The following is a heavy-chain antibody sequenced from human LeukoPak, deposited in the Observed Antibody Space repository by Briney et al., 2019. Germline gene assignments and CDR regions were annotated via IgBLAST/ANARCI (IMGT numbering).Heavy chain of an antibody. V-gene: IGHV3-73*01. J-gene: IGHJ4*02. Sequence: GSLRLSCAASGSGFIFSNAWMTWVRQAPGKGLEWVGRIRSKANTYATAYAASVKGRFTISRDDSNNTAYLQMNSLKTEDTAVYYCTRRDSSVYYFDYWGQGTLVTVSS. D-gene: IGHD6-19*01. CDR1: GSGFIFSNAW. CDR3: TRRDSSVYYFDY. CDR2: IRSKANTYAT.